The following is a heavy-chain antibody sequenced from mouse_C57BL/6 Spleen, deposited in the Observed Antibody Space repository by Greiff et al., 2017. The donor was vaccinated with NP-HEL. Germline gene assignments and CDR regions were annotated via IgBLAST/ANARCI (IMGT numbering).Heavy chain of an antibody. V-gene: IGHV5-4*03. J-gene: IGHJ4*01. CDR3: ARAQAYYSNYYAMDY. D-gene: IGHD2-5*01. CDR2: ISDGGSYT. CDR1: GFTFSSYA. Sequence: EVKVVESGGGLVKPGGSLKLSCAASGFTFSSYAMSWVRQTPEKRLEWVATISDGGSYTYYPDNVKGRFTISRDNAKNNLYLQMSHLKSEDTAMYYCARAQAYYSNYYAMDYWGQGTSVTVSS.